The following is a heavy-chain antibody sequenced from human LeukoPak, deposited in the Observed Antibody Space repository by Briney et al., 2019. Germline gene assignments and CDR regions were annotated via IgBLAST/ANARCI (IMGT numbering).Heavy chain of an antibody. V-gene: IGHV3-23*01. Sequence: GGSLRLSCAASGFTFSSYGMSWVRQAPGKGLEWVSAIGGSGGSTYYADSVKGRFTISRDNSKNTLYLQMNSLRAEDTAVYYCARDRGIFGLDYWGQGTLVTVSS. D-gene: IGHD3-3*01. CDR2: IGGSGGST. CDR3: ARDRGIFGLDY. J-gene: IGHJ4*02. CDR1: GFTFSSYG.